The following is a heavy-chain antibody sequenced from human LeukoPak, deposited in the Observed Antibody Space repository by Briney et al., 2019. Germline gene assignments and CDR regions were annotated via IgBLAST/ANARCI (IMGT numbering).Heavy chain of an antibody. D-gene: IGHD6-13*01. CDR3: ARVSSWYGNYFDY. J-gene: IGHJ4*02. CDR2: INHSGST. Sequence: SETLSLTCTVSGGSVNSGSYFWSWIRQPPGKGLEWIGEINHSGSTNYNPSLKSRVTISVDTSKNQFSLKLSSVTAADTAVYYCARVSSWYGNYFDYWGQGTLVTVSS. V-gene: IGHV4-61*01. CDR1: GGSVNSGSYF.